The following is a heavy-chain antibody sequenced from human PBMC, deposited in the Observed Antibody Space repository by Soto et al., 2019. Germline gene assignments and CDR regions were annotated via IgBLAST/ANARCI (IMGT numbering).Heavy chain of an antibody. CDR1: GFTFSSYD. CDR3: ANSPDYYYYMDV. V-gene: IGHV3-23*01. Sequence: EVQLLESGGGLVQPGGSLRLSCAASGFTFSSYDMSWVRQAPGKGLEWVSAISGSGGSTYYADSVKGRFTISRDNSKNTLYLQMNSLRAEDTAVYYCANSPDYYYYMDVWGKGTTVTVSS. J-gene: IGHJ6*03. CDR2: ISGSGGST.